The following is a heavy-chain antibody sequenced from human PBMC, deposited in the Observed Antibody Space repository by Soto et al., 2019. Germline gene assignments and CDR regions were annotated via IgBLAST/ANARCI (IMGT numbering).Heavy chain of an antibody. V-gene: IGHV3-33*01. CDR3: ARDIAVAGTRGAWDY. D-gene: IGHD6-19*01. CDR1: GFTFSSYG. J-gene: IGHJ4*02. CDR2: IWYDGSNK. Sequence: QVQLVESGGGVVQPGRSLRLSCAASGFTFSSYGMHWVRQAPGKGLEWVAVIWYDGSNKYYADSVKGRVTISRDNSKNTLYLQMNSLRAEDTAVYYCARDIAVAGTRGAWDYWGQGTLVTVSS.